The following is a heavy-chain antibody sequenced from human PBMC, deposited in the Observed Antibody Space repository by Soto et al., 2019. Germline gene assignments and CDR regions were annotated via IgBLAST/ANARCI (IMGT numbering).Heavy chain of an antibody. CDR2: FDPEDGET. CDR3: ALVATPDYGDYAIDY. Sequence: ASVKVSCKVSGYTLTELSMHWVRQAPGKGLEWMGGFDPEDGETIYAQKFQGRVTMTEDTSTDTAYMELSSLRSEDTAVYCCALVATPDYGDYAIDYWGQGTLVTAPQ. CDR1: GYTLTELS. D-gene: IGHD4-17*01. J-gene: IGHJ4*02. V-gene: IGHV1-24*01.